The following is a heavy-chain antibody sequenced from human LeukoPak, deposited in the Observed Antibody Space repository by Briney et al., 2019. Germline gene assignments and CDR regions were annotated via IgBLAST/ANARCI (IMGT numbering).Heavy chain of an antibody. CDR2: IYSGGST. CDR1: GFTFSSNY. J-gene: IGHJ4*02. CDR3: ARSIVGATTGYY. V-gene: IGHV3-66*01. D-gene: IGHD1-26*01. Sequence: GGSLRLSCAASGFTFSSNYMSWVRQAPGKGLEWISVIYSGGSTYYSDSVKGRFTISRDNSKNTLYLQMNSLRAEDTAVYYCARSIVGATTGYYWGQGTLVTVSS.